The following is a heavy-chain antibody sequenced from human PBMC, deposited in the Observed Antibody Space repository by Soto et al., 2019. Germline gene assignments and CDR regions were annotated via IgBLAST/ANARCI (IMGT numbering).Heavy chain of an antibody. V-gene: IGHV4-30-4*01. Sequence: SETLSLTCTVSGGSINSGDYYWSWIRQSPGKGLEWIGYIYHSGSTYYNPSLKSRVTILVDRSKNQFSLKLSSVTAADTAVYYCARGEVVALGYWGQGTLVTVSS. CDR1: GGSINSGDYY. J-gene: IGHJ4*02. CDR3: ARGEVVALGY. D-gene: IGHD2-15*01. CDR2: IYHSGST.